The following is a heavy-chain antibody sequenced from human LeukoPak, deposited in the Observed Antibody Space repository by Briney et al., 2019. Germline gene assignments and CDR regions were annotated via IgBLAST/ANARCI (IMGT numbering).Heavy chain of an antibody. CDR1: KFTFDTYT. CDR2: ITGSGTYI. J-gene: IGHJ6*02. D-gene: IGHD1-1*01. CDR3: AREDDFSSGMDV. V-gene: IGHV3-21*06. Sequence: GGSLRLSCAASKFTFDTYTMNWVRQAPGKGLEWVSSITGSGTYIYYIDSVKGRSTISRDNAKSSLYLQMNSLRPEDTAVYYCAREDDFSSGMDVWGQGTTVTVSS.